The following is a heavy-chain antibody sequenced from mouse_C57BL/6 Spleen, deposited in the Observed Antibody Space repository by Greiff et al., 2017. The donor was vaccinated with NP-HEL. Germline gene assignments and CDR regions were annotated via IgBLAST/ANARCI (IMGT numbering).Heavy chain of an antibody. CDR1: GYTFTSYW. D-gene: IGHD1-1*01. CDR2: IYPSDSET. V-gene: IGHV1-61*01. Sequence: QLQQPGAELVRPGSSVKLSCKASGYTFTSYWMDWVKQRPGQGLEWIGNIYPSDSETHYNQKFKDKATLTVDKSSSTAYMQLSSLTSEDSAVYYCARQDYGSHYWYFDVWGTGTTVTVSS. CDR3: ARQDYGSHYWYFDV. J-gene: IGHJ1*03.